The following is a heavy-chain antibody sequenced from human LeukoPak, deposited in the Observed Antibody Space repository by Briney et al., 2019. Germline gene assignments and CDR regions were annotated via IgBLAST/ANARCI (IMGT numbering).Heavy chain of an antibody. D-gene: IGHD6-19*01. V-gene: IGHV3-33*01. CDR2: IWYDGSNK. CDR1: GFTFSSYG. CDR3: ASTSGWYEPIDY. J-gene: IGHJ4*02. Sequence: GGSLRLSCAASGFTFSSYGMHWVRQAPGKGLEWVAVIWYDGSNKYYADSVKGRFTISRDDSKNTLYLQMNSLRAEDTAVYYCASTSGWYEPIDYWGQGTLVTVSS.